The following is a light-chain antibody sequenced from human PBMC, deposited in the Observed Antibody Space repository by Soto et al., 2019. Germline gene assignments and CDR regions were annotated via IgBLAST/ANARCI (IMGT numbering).Light chain of an antibody. CDR2: GAS. V-gene: IGKV3-15*01. J-gene: IGKJ1*01. Sequence: EIVMTHSPATLSVSPGDRATLSCRASQSVSSNLAWYQQKPGQAPRLLIYGASTRATGIPARFSGSGSGTDFTLTISSLQSEDFAVYYCQQYNYWAQTFGQGTKVEIK. CDR3: QQYNYWAQT. CDR1: QSVSSN.